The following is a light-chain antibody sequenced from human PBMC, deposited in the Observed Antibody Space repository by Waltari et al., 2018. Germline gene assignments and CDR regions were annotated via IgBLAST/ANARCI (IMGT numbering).Light chain of an antibody. CDR1: QSVGIN. V-gene: IGKV3-15*01. Sequence: EIVMTQSPAALSVSPGERATLPCRASQSVGINLAWYQQKPGQAPRLLIPTASTRATGIPARFSGSGSGTEFTLTINSLQSEDSAIYYCHQYNNWPPGGTFGQGTKVELK. J-gene: IGKJ1*01. CDR2: TAS. CDR3: HQYNNWPPGGT.